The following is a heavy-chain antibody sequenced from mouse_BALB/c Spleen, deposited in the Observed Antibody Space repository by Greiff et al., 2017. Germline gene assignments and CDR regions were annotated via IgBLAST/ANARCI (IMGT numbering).Heavy chain of an antibody. CDR1: GYTFTSYW. D-gene: IGHD1-1*01. CDR3: AKKPYYYGSVDY. Sequence: VQLQQSGAELVKPGASVKMSCKASGYTFTSYWMHWVKQRPGQGLEWIGYINTSTGYTKYNQKFKDKATLTADKSSSTAYMQMSSLTSEDSAVFYYAKKPYYYGSVDYWGQGTSVTVSS. J-gene: IGHJ4*01. CDR2: INTSTGYT. V-gene: IGHV1-7*01.